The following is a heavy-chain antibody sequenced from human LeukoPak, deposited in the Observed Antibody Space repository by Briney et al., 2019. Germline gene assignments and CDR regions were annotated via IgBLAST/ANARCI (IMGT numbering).Heavy chain of an antibody. CDR2: IYYSEST. J-gene: IGHJ4*02. CDR1: GGSISSYY. D-gene: IGHD6-19*01. Sequence: PSETLSLTCTVSGGSISSYYWSWIRQPPGKGLEWIGYIYYSESTNYNPSLKSRVTISVDTSKNQFSLKLSSVTAADTAVYYCARHSSGWDYFDYWGQGTLVTVSS. CDR3: ARHSSGWDYFDY. V-gene: IGHV4-59*01.